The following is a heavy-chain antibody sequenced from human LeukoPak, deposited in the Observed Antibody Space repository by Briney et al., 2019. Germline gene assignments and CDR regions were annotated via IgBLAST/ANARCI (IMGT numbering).Heavy chain of an antibody. CDR2: IYYSGST. Sequence: SETLSLTCAVSGGSISSGGYSWSWIRQPPGKGLEWIGYIYYSGSTNYNPSLKSRVTISVDTSKNQFSLKLSSVTAADTAVYYCARVAGSSYGSFDYWGQGTLATVSS. CDR1: GGSISSGGYS. V-gene: IGHV4-61*08. CDR3: ARVAGSSYGSFDY. J-gene: IGHJ4*02. D-gene: IGHD5-18*01.